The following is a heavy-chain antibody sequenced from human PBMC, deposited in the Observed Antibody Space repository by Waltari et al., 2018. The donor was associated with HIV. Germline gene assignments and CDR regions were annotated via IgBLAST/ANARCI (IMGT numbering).Heavy chain of an antibody. Sequence: QVELVESGGGVVQPGRSMRLSCAASGFTFTSYAMHWVRQAPGKGLGWVEVIWFDGSITYYAEAVKGRFTISRDNSRYKVYLQMNSLRADDTAVYYCARDRRQLVRDAFDVWGQGTKVTVSS. CDR2: IWFDGSIT. CDR1: GFTFTSYA. D-gene: IGHD6-13*01. CDR3: ARDRRQLVRDAFDV. J-gene: IGHJ3*01. V-gene: IGHV3-33*01.